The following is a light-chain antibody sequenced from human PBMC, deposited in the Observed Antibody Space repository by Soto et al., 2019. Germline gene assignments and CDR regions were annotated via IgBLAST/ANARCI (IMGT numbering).Light chain of an antibody. Sequence: DIQMAQSPSSLSASVGDRVTINSGGSQNIGVYLNWYQKKPGKAPKLLIHAASSLHSGVPSTFSGSGSGTDFALTISSLQPEDFATYYCNQTAANPWTFAKGTKVDIK. V-gene: IGKV1-39*01. CDR3: NQTAANPWT. CDR2: AAS. J-gene: IGKJ1*01. CDR1: QNIGVY.